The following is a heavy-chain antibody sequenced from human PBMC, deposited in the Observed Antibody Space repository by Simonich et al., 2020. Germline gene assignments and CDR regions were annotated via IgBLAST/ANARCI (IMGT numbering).Heavy chain of an antibody. CDR3: ARHLQLGPFDY. V-gene: IGHV4-34*01. CDR2: SNHSRST. CDR1: RGSFSGYY. J-gene: IGHJ4*02. D-gene: IGHD1-1*01. Sequence: QVQLQQWGAGLLKPSETLSLTCAVYRGSFSGYYWSWIRQPPGKGLEWIGESNHSRSTNYNPSLKSRVTISVDTSKNQFSLKLSSVTAADTAVYYCARHLQLGPFDYWGQGTLVTVSS.